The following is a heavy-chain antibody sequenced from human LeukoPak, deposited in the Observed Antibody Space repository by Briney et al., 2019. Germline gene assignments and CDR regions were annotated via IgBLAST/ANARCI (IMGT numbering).Heavy chain of an antibody. J-gene: IGHJ4*02. CDR3: ATTSSMAVAFDY. Sequence: PSETLSLTCAVYGGSFSGYYWGWIRQPPGKGLEWIGSIYYSGSTYYNPSLKSRVTISVDTSKNQFSLKLSSVTAADTAVYYCATTSSMAVAFDYWGQGTLVTVSS. CDR1: GGSFSGYY. D-gene: IGHD6-19*01. V-gene: IGHV4-39*01. CDR2: IYYSGST.